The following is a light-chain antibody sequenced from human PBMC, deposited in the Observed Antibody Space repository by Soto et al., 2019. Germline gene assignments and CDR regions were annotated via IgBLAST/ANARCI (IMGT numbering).Light chain of an antibody. CDR1: QTISTY. CDR2: DAS. V-gene: IGKV1-39*01. CDR3: QQSDSTPYS. J-gene: IGKJ2*03. Sequence: DIQLTHSPSSLSASVGDRVTITCRASQTISTYLNWYQQKPGKAPRLLIYDASSLLSGVPSRFSGSGSGTDFTLTIASLQPEDFSTYYCQQSDSTPYSFGQGTKVDIK.